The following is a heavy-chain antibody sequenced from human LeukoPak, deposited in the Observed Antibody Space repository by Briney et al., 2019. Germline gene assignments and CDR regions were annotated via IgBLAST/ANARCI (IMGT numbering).Heavy chain of an antibody. Sequence: GGSLRLSYAASGFTVSSNYMSWVRQAPGKGLEWVSVIYSGGSTYYADSVKGRFTISRHNSKNTLYLQMNSLRAEDTAVYYCARELRDGYNPYYFDYWGQGTLVTVSS. CDR3: ARELRDGYNPYYFDY. CDR2: IYSGGST. CDR1: GFTVSSNY. V-gene: IGHV3-53*04. J-gene: IGHJ4*02. D-gene: IGHD5-24*01.